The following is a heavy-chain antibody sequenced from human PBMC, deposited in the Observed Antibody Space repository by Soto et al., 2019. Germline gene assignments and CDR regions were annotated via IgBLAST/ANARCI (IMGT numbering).Heavy chain of an antibody. Sequence: QVQLVESGGGVVQPGRSLRLSCAASGFTFSSYGLHWVRQAPGKGLEWVAVISYDGSNKYYADSVKGRFTISRDNSKNTLYLQMSSLRAEDTALYYCAKDPRYCSGGYCVEYFQHWGQGTLVTVSS. CDR2: ISYDGSNK. D-gene: IGHD2-15*01. CDR3: AKDPRYCSGGYCVEYFQH. V-gene: IGHV3-30*18. J-gene: IGHJ1*01. CDR1: GFTFSSYG.